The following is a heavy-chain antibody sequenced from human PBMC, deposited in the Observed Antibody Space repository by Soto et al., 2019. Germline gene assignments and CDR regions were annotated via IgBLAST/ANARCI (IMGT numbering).Heavy chain of an antibody. CDR1: GFSFSSYA. V-gene: IGHV3-23*01. D-gene: IGHD6-25*01. CDR3: AKGSSGGSYFDY. J-gene: IGHJ4*02. Sequence: GGSLRLSCAASGFSFSSYAMSWVRQAPGKGLEWVSAISGSGGSTYYADSVKGRFTISRDNSKNTLYLQMNSLRAEDTAVYYCAKGSSGGSYFDYWGQGTLVTVSS. CDR2: ISGSGGST.